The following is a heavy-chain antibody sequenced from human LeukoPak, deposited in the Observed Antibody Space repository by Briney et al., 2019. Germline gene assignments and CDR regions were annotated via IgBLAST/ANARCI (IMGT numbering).Heavy chain of an antibody. Sequence: GSLRLSCAASGFTFSSYAMSWVRQAPGKGLEWVSAISGSGGSTYYADSVKGRFTISRDNSKNTLYLQMNSLRAEDTAVYYCAKGGYILTDTQVDYWGQGTLVTVSS. D-gene: IGHD3-9*01. V-gene: IGHV3-23*01. J-gene: IGHJ4*02. CDR1: GFTFSSYA. CDR2: ISGSGGST. CDR3: AKGGYILTDTQVDY.